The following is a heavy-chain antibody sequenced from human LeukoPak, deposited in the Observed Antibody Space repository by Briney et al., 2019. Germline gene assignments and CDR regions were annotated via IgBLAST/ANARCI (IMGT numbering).Heavy chain of an antibody. CDR1: GGSFSGYY. D-gene: IGHD2-15*01. V-gene: IGHV4-34*01. Sequence: SETLSLTCAIYGGSFSGYYWSWIRQPPGKGLEWIGEINHSGSTNYNPSLKSRVTISVDTSKNQFSLKLSSVTAADTAVYYCAHAGYCSGGSCYPLQGFGPWGQGTLVTVSS. CDR3: AHAGYCSGGSCYPLQGFGP. J-gene: IGHJ5*02. CDR2: INHSGST.